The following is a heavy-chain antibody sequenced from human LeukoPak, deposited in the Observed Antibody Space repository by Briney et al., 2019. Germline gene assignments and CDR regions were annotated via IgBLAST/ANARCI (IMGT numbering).Heavy chain of an antibody. V-gene: IGHV1-3*01. CDR2: INAGNGNT. D-gene: IGHD6-19*01. CDR1: GYTFTSYY. CDR3: ARGIEASSGWYVIDY. J-gene: IGHJ4*02. Sequence: ASVKVSCKASGYTFTSYYMHWVRQAPGQRLEWMGWINAGNGNTKYSQKFQGRVIITRDTSATIAYMELSRLRSEDTAVYYCARGIEASSGWYVIDYWGQGTLVIVSS.